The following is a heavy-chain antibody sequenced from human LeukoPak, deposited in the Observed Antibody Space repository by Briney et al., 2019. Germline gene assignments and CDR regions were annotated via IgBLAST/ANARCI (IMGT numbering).Heavy chain of an antibody. V-gene: IGHV3-23*01. CDR2: ISGSGGST. J-gene: IGHJ4*02. D-gene: IGHD2-2*01. Sequence: GGSLRLSCAAPGFTFSSYAMSWVRQAPGKGLEWVSAISGSGGSTYYADSVKGRFTISRDNSKNMLYLQMGSLRTEDMAVYYCARWSSTSCYDYWGQGTLVTVSS. CDR3: ARWSSTSCYDY. CDR1: GFTFSSYA.